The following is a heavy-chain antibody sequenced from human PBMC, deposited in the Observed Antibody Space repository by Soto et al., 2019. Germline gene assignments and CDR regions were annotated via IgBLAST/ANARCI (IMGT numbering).Heavy chain of an antibody. V-gene: IGHV3-53*01. CDR1: GFTVISNY. J-gene: IGHJ6*02. D-gene: IGHD3-10*01. Sequence: GGSLRLSCASSGFTVISNYMSWVRQAPGKGLEWVSVIYSGGSTYYADSVKGRFTISRDNSKNTLYLQMNSLRAEDTAVYYCARDQWRYYGSGESYYYYYGMDVWGQGTTVTVSS. CDR2: IYSGGST. CDR3: ARDQWRYYGSGESYYYYYGMDV.